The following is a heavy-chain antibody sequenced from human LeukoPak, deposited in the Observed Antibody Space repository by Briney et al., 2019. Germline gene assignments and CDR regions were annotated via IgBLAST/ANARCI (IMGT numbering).Heavy chain of an antibody. Sequence: GGSLRLSCAASGFTFSSYSMNWVRQAPGKGLEWVSYISSSSSTIYYADSVKGRFTISRDNAKNSLYLQMNSLRAEDTAVYYCARVSRWSSWDYWGQGTLVTVSS. D-gene: IGHD6-13*01. V-gene: IGHV3-48*01. CDR2: ISSSSSTI. CDR3: ARVSRWSSWDY. CDR1: GFTFSSYS. J-gene: IGHJ4*02.